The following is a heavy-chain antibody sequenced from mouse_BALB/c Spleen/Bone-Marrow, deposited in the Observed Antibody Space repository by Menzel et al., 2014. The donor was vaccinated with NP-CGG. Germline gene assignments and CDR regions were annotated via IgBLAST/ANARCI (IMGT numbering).Heavy chain of an antibody. CDR1: GYAFTNYW. CDR2: INPGSGGS. J-gene: IGHJ4*01. Sequence: QVQLQQSGAELVRPGTSVKVSCKASGYAFTNYWIEWVKQRPGRGLEWIGVINPGSGGSNYNEKFKGKATLTADKSSSTAYMQLSSLTSDDSAVYFCVREMTRYAMDYWGQGTSVTVSS. CDR3: VREMTRYAMDY. V-gene: IGHV1-54*01.